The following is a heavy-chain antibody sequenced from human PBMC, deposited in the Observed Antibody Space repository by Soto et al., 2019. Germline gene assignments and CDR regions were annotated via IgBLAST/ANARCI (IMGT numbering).Heavy chain of an antibody. Sequence: SETLSITCAVYGGSFSSYDWTWIRQPPGTGLEWIGEINHSGSSNYNPSLKSRVTISVDTSKNQFSLKLTSVTAADTAVYYCVRVGAAVVDFDYWGQGTLVTVSS. CDR1: GGSFSSYD. J-gene: IGHJ4*02. D-gene: IGHD5-18*01. CDR2: INHSGSS. V-gene: IGHV4-34*01. CDR3: VRVGAAVVDFDY.